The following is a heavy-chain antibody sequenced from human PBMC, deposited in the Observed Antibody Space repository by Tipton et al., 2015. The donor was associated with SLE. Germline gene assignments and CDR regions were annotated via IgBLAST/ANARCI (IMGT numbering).Heavy chain of an antibody. V-gene: IGHV4-28*03. CDR1: GVSISSSYW. CDR3: AGGGASSKWLDP. D-gene: IGHD6-6*01. CDR2: IYYSGST. Sequence: TLSLTCVVSGVSISSSYWWGWIRQPPGEGVEGIGYIYYSGSTTYNLSLQSRGTMSVETSKNHLSLKLRSVSAGDTSVYYCAGGGASSKWLDPRGQGTLVAVSS. J-gene: IGHJ5*02.